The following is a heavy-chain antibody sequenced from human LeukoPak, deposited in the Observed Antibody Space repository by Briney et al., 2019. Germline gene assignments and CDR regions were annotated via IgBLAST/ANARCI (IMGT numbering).Heavy chain of an antibody. J-gene: IGHJ4*02. CDR3: AREMNYYDSTGYYLHYLDY. CDR2: SHNSGST. D-gene: IGHD3-22*01. V-gene: IGHV4-59*01. Sequence: PSETLSLTCTVSGGSITNFYWSWIRPAPGRGLEWIGYSHNSGSTDYNPSLKGRVTISVDTSKNQLSLKLSSVTAADTAVYYCAREMNYYDSTGYYLHYLDYWGQGTLVTVSS. CDR1: GGSITNFY.